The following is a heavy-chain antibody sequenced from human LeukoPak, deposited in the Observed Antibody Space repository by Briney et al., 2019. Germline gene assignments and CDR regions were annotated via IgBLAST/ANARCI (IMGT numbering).Heavy chain of an antibody. CDR2: ISYDGSEE. D-gene: IGHD3-10*01. J-gene: IGHJ4*02. Sequence: GGSLRLSCAASGFTFSNFGMHWVRQAPGEGLEWVAFISYDGSEEFYADSVKGRFTLSRDTSKNTLYLQMNSLRAEDTAVYYCAKENYYGSGSQYYFDYWGQGTLVTVSS. CDR3: AKENYYGSGSQYYFDY. CDR1: GFTFSNFG. V-gene: IGHV3-30*02.